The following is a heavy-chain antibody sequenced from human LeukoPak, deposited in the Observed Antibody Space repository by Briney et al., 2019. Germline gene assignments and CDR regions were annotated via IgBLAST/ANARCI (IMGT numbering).Heavy chain of an antibody. CDR3: ARYSSGWNAFDY. V-gene: IGHV4-59*01. J-gene: IGHJ4*02. Sequence: KASETLSLTCTVSGGSISSYYWSWIRQPPGKGLEWIGYFYNSGYIHTHGSTNYNPSLKSRVTISIDTSKNQFSLKLSFVTAADTAIYYCARYSSGWNAFDYWGQGTMVTVSS. D-gene: IGHD6-19*01. CDR1: GGSISSYY. CDR2: FYNSGYIHTHGST.